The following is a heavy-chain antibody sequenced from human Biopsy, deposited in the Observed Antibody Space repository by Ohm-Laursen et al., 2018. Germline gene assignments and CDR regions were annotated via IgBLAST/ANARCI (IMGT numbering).Heavy chain of an antibody. J-gene: IGHJ6*02. CDR2: IVVGSGHT. Sequence: GSSVKVSCNASGFTFSSSAVQWVRQARGQRLEWIGWIVVGSGHTNYAQKFQERVTITRDMSTSTAYMELTSLRSKDTAVYYCAATSTLYYYYYAMDVWDQGTTITVSS. V-gene: IGHV1-58*01. CDR3: AATSTLYYYYYAMDV. CDR1: GFTFSSSA.